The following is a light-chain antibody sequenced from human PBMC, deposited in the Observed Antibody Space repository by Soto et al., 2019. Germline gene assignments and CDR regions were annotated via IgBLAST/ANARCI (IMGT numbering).Light chain of an antibody. J-gene: IGKJ2*01. CDR2: GAY. Sequence: EIVLTQSPVTLSLSPGERATLSCRASQSVSSSYLAWYQQKPGQAPRLLIYGAYSRATGIQDRFSGSGSGTDLTLTLSRLEPEDFAVYYCQQYGSSPPKYTFGQGTKLEIK. V-gene: IGKV3-20*01. CDR1: QSVSSSY. CDR3: QQYGSSPPKYT.